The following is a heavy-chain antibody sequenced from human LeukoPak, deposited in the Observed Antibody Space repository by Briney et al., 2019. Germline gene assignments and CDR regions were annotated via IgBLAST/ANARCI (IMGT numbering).Heavy chain of an antibody. CDR3: MVRGIGHAFDI. D-gene: IGHD3-10*01. V-gene: IGHV4-59*01. Sequence: SETLSVTCTVSGGSISSYYWSWIRQPQGKGLEWIGYIYYSGSTNYNPSLKSRVTISVDTSKNQFSLKLSSVTAADTAVYYCMVRGIGHAFDIWGQGTMVTVSS. CDR1: GGSISSYY. J-gene: IGHJ3*02. CDR2: IYYSGST.